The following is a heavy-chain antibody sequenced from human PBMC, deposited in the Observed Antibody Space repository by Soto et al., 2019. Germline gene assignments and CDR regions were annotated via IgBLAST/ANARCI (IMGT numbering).Heavy chain of an antibody. D-gene: IGHD2-21*02. CDR1: GGSTSSGGYY. CDR3: ARDQQVYCGGDCYSRWFDP. V-gene: IGHV4-31*03. CDR2: IYYSGST. Sequence: SETLSLTCTVSGGSTSSGGYYWSWIRQHPGKGLEWIGYIYYSGSTYYNPSLKSRVTISVDTSKNQFSLKLSSVTAADTAVYYCARDQQVYCGGDCYSRWFDPWGQGTLVTVSS. J-gene: IGHJ5*02.